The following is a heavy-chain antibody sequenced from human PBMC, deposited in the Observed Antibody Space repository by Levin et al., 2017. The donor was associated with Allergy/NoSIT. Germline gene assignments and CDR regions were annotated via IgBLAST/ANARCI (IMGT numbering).Heavy chain of an antibody. J-gene: IGHJ4*02. Sequence: PGESLKISCAASGFTFSNYNMNWVRQAPGKGLEWVSSISTGSSYIYYADSMKGRFTISRDNAQNSLYLQMNSLRAEDTAVYYCARDSRYCTSTSCYDPVDYWGQGTLVTVSS. CDR1: GFTFSNYN. CDR2: ISTGSSYI. V-gene: IGHV3-21*01. D-gene: IGHD2-2*01. CDR3: ARDSRYCTSTSCYDPVDY.